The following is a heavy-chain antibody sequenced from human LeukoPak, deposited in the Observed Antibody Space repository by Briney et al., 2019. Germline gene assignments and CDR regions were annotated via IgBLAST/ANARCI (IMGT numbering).Heavy chain of an antibody. J-gene: IGHJ4*02. CDR2: ISGSGGST. V-gene: IGHV3-23*01. D-gene: IGHD3-10*01. CDR3: AKGGRSGSLMFDY. Sequence: GGSLRLSCAASGFTFSSYAMSWIRQAPGKGLEWVSAISGSGGSTYYADSVKGRFTISRDNSKNTLYLQMNSLRAEDTAVYYCAKGGRSGSLMFDYWGQGTLVTVSS. CDR1: GFTFSSYA.